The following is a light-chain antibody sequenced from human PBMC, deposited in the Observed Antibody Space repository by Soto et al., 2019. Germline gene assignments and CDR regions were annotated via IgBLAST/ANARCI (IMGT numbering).Light chain of an antibody. CDR3: MQGTHWHPYT. CDR1: QSLVYSDGETY. V-gene: IGKV2-30*01. Sequence: DVVMTQSPLSLPATLGQPASISCRSSQSLVYSDGETYLEWFQQRPGQSPRRMVYKVSNRDSGVSDRFSGRGSGTDFTLNISRVEAEDVGGYCFMQGTHWHPYTFGQGTRLQIK. CDR2: KVS. J-gene: IGKJ2*01.